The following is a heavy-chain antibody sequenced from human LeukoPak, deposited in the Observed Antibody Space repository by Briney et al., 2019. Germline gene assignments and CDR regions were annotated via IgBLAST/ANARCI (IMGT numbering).Heavy chain of an antibody. CDR1: GGSISSSTYY. CDR2: IYYSGNT. Sequence: SETLSLTCTVSGGSISSSTYYWGWLRQPPGKGLEWIGSIYYSGNTYYNPSLKSRVAISVDTSKNQFSLKLSSVTAADTAVYFCARTPYSSGWYYWFDPWGQGTRVTVSS. J-gene: IGHJ5*02. CDR3: ARTPYSSGWYYWFDP. V-gene: IGHV4-39*01. D-gene: IGHD6-19*01.